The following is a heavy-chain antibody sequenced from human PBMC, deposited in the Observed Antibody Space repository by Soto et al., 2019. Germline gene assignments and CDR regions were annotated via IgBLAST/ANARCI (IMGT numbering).Heavy chain of an antibody. CDR3: AKADGWGYYFDY. CDR1: RFTFSSYA. Sequence: EGSLRLSCAASRFTFSSYAMSWVRQAPGKGLEWVSAISGSGGSTYYADSVKGRFTISRDNSKNTLYLQMNSLRAEDTAVYYCAKADGWGYYFDYWGQGTLVTVSS. V-gene: IGHV3-23*01. CDR2: ISGSGGST. J-gene: IGHJ4*02. D-gene: IGHD6-19*01.